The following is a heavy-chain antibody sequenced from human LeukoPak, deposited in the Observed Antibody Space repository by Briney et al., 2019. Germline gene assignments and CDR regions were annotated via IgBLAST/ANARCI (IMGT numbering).Heavy chain of an antibody. CDR3: ARDWSFAVDS. J-gene: IGHJ4*02. V-gene: IGHV3-48*01. Sequence: GGSLRLSCAGSGFTFSNYGINWVRHAPGKGLEWVSYIRISSPSIYYAYSVKCRFTTSRHNAKNSLYLQMNSLRAQDTAVVYCARDWSFAVDSWGQGTLVTVSS. CDR2: IRISSPSI. D-gene: IGHD1-26*01. CDR1: GFTFSNYG.